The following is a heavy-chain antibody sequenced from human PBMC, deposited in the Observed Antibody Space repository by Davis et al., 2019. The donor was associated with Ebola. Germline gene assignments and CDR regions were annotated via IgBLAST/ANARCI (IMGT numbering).Heavy chain of an antibody. J-gene: IGHJ4*02. CDR2: IYYSGST. D-gene: IGHD3-3*01. Sequence: PSETLSLTCTVSGGSITSYYWSWIRQPPGKGLEWIGYIYYSGSTNYSPSLKSRVTISVDTSKSQFSLKLSFVTAADTAVYFCAREGRSAWAFDYWGQGTLVTVSS. V-gene: IGHV4-59*01. CDR3: AREGRSAWAFDY. CDR1: GGSITSYY.